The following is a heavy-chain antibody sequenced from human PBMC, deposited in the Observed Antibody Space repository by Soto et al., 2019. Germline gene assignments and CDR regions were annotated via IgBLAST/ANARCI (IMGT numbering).Heavy chain of an antibody. CDR2: IKSKTDGGTT. CDR1: GFTFSNAW. V-gene: IGHV3-15*01. CDR3: TSGYRHLYFHGMDV. Sequence: EVQLVESGGGLVKPGGSLRLSCAASGFTFSNAWMSWVRQAPGKGLEWVGRIKSKTDGGTTDYAAPVKGRFTISRDDSKNTVYLQMNSLKTEDTAVYYCTSGYRHLYFHGMDVWGQGTTVTVSS. D-gene: IGHD5-18*01. J-gene: IGHJ6*02.